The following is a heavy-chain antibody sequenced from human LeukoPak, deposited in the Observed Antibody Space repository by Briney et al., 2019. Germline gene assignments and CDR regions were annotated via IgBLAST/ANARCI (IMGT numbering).Heavy chain of an antibody. D-gene: IGHD3-22*01. CDR3: ARDIYYDSSGYYY. Sequence: GSLRLSCAASGFTLSSHWMSWVRQAPGKGLEWVANIKPDGSEKYYVDSVKGRFTVSRDNAKNSLYLQMNSLRAEDTAVYYCARDIYYDSSGYYYWGQGTLVTVSS. CDR1: GFTLSSHW. CDR2: IKPDGSEK. J-gene: IGHJ4*02. V-gene: IGHV3-7*01.